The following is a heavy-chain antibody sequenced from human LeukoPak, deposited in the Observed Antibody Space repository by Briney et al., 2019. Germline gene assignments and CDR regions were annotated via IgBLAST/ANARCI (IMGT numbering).Heavy chain of an antibody. Sequence: SETLSLTCTVSGDSISTSSYYWGWIRQPPGKGLEWIGSIYYSGSTYYNPSLKSRVTISVDTSKNQFSLKLSSVTAADTAVYYCARQRSRYYYYYMDVWGKGTTVTVSS. CDR1: GDSISTSSYY. D-gene: IGHD4-17*01. V-gene: IGHV4-39*01. J-gene: IGHJ6*03. CDR3: ARQRSRYYYYYMDV. CDR2: IYYSGST.